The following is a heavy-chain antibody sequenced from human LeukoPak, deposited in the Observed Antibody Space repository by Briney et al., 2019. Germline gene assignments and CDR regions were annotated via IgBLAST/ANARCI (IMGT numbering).Heavy chain of an antibody. CDR2: MSYSGST. J-gene: IGHJ4*02. CDR3: AREGYNRLDY. V-gene: IGHV4-31*03. Sequence: SETLSLTCTVSGGSISSSGYYWTWIRQLPGKGLDWIGYMSYSGSTSYNPSLKSRVIISVDMSKNQLSLKLSSVTAADTAVYYCAREGYNRLDYWGQGTLVTVS. D-gene: IGHD5-24*01. CDR1: GGSISSSGYY.